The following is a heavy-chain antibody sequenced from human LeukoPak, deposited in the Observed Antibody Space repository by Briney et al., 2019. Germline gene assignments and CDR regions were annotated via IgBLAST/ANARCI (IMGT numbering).Heavy chain of an antibody. Sequence: GASVKVSFKLTVYTLTEKPMHWVRPTGARGAEWMGGFDPEDGQTLYAQKFQGRVSKTEDTSTDTIYMELSRLRFEDTAVYYCATVKVVAAAMAWYFDSWGQGTLVTVSS. CDR1: VYTLTEKP. CDR3: ATVKVVAAAMAWYFDS. D-gene: IGHD2-2*01. J-gene: IGHJ4*02. V-gene: IGHV1-24*01. CDR2: FDPEDGQT.